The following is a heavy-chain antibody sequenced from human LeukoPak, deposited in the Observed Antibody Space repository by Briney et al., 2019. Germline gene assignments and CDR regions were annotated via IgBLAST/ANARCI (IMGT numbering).Heavy chain of an antibody. Sequence: GASVKVSCKASGYTFTSYGISWVRQAPGQGLEWMGWISAYNGNTNYAQKLQGRVTMTTDTSTSTAYMELRSPRSDDTAVYYCARDGDIVVVVAATTLDYWGQGTLVTVSS. CDR2: ISAYNGNT. D-gene: IGHD2-15*01. CDR3: ARDGDIVVVVAATTLDY. V-gene: IGHV1-18*01. J-gene: IGHJ4*02. CDR1: GYTFTSYG.